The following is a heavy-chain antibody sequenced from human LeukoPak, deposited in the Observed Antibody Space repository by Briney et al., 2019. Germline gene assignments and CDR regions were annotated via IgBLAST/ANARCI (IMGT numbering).Heavy chain of an antibody. J-gene: IGHJ4*02. CDR2: IYSGGST. CDR1: GFTVSSNY. V-gene: IGHV3-53*01. Sequence: GGSLRLSCAASGFTVSSNYMSWVRQAPGKGLEWVSVIYSGGSTYYADSVKGRFTISRDNSKNTLYLQMNSLRAEDTAVYYCAKRIQSAMATGYWGQGTLVTVSS. D-gene: IGHD5-18*01. CDR3: AKRIQSAMATGY.